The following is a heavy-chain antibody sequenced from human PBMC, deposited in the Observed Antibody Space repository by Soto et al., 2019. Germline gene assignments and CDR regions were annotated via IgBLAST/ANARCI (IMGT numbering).Heavy chain of an antibody. CDR3: ARDHLSTVMGMGRI. Sequence: ASVKVSCKASGYTFTSYGISWVRQAPGQGLEWMGWISAYNGNTNYAQKLQGRVTMTTDTSTSTAYMELRSLRSDDTAVYYCARDHLSTVMGMGRIWGQGTMVTVSS. CDR1: GYTFTSYG. J-gene: IGHJ3*02. CDR2: ISAYNGNT. D-gene: IGHD4-17*01. V-gene: IGHV1-18*01.